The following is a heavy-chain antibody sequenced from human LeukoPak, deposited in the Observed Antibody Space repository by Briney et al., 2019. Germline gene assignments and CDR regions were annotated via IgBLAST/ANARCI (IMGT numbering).Heavy chain of an antibody. V-gene: IGHV3-7*01. J-gene: IGHJ6*03. CDR1: GFTIGGYW. D-gene: IGHD1-7*01. Sequence: QPGESLRLSCEASGFTIGGYWMTWVRQAPGKGLEWVANIKQDGSEKYYVDSVKGRFTISRDNAKNSLYLQMNSLRAEDTAVYYCARDSFYYYYYMDVWGKGTSVTVSS. CDR3: ARDSFYYYYYMDV. CDR2: IKQDGSEK.